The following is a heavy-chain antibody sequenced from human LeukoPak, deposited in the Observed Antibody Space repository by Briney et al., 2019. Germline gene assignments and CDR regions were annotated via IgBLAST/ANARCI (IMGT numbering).Heavy chain of an antibody. J-gene: IGHJ3*02. Sequence: ASVKVSCKASGYTFTGYYMHWVRQAPGQGLEWMGWINPNSGGTNYAQKFQGRVTMTRDTSISTAYMELSRLRSDDTAVYYCARVFSRIYYYDSSGRDPFDIWGQGTMVTVSS. D-gene: IGHD3-22*01. CDR3: ARVFSRIYYYDSSGRDPFDI. V-gene: IGHV1-2*02. CDR2: INPNSGGT. CDR1: GYTFTGYY.